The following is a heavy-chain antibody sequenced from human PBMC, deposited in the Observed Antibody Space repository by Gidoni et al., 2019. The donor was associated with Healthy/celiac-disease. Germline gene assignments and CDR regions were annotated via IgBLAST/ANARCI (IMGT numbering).Heavy chain of an antibody. D-gene: IGHD2-15*01. J-gene: IGHJ4*02. CDR2: ISYDGSNK. V-gene: IGHV3-30-3*01. CDR3: ARGREGSGGSGEHFDY. Sequence: QVQLVEPGGGVVKPGRSLRLSCAASVFPFSSYAMHWVRQAPGKGLEWVAVISYDGSNKYYADSVKGRFTITRDNSKNTLYLQMNSLRAEDTAVYYCARGREGSGGSGEHFDYWGQGTLVTVSS. CDR1: VFPFSSYA.